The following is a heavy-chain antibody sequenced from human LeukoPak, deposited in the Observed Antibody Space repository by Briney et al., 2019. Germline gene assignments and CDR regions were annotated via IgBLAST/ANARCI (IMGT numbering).Heavy chain of an antibody. V-gene: IGHV4-39*07. CDR1: GGSISSSSYY. D-gene: IGHD4-17*01. CDR2: IYYSGST. CDR3: ARAVIMTTVTFDY. Sequence: SETLSLTCTVSGGSISSSSYYWGWLRQPPGKGLEWIGSIYYSGSTYYNPSLKSRVTISVDTSKNQFSLKLSSVTAADTAVYYCARAVIMTTVTFDYWGQGTLVTVSS. J-gene: IGHJ4*02.